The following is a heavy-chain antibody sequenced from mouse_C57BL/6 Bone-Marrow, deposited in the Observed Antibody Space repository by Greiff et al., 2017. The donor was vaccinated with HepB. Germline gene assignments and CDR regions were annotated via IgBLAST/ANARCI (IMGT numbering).Heavy chain of an antibody. Sequence: EVHLVESGEGLVKPGGSLKLSCAASGFTFSSYAMSWVRQTPEKRLEWVAYISSGGDYIYYADTVKGRFTITRDKARNTLYLQMSSLKSEDTAMYYCTRYGFDYWGQGTTLTVSS. J-gene: IGHJ2*01. D-gene: IGHD2-10*02. CDR3: TRYGFDY. V-gene: IGHV5-9-1*02. CDR2: ISSGGDYI. CDR1: GFTFSSYA.